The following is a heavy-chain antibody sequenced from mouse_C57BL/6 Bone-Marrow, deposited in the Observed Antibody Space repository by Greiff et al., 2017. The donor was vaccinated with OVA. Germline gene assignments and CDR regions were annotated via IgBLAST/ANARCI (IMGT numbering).Heavy chain of an antibody. D-gene: IGHD1-1*01. CDR2: IWRGGST. V-gene: IGHV2-5*01. J-gene: IGHJ4*01. Sequence: VKLVESGPGLVQPSQSLSITCTVSGFSLTSYGVHWVRQSPGKGLEWLGVIWRGGSTDYNAAFMSRLSITKDNSKSQVFFKMNSLQADDTAIYYCAKNYGSRGGYYAMDYWGQGTSVTVSS. CDR3: AKNYGSRGGYYAMDY. CDR1: GFSLTSYG.